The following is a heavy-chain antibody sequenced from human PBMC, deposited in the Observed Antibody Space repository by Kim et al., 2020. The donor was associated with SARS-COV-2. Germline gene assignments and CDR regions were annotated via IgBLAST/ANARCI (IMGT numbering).Heavy chain of an antibody. D-gene: IGHD2-2*02. V-gene: IGHV3-9*01. J-gene: IGHJ4*02. CDR3: AKGYCSSTSCYIDY. CDR1: GFTFDDYA. CDR2: ISWNSGSI. Sequence: GGSLRLSCAASGFTFDDYAMHWVRQAPGKGLEWVSGISWNSGSIGYADSVKGRFTISRDNAKNSLYLQMNSLRAEDTALYYCAKGYCSSTSCYIDYWGQGTLVTVSS.